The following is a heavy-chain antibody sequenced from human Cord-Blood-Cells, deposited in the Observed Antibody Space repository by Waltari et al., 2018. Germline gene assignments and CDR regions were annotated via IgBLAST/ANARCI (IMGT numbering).Heavy chain of an antibody. J-gene: IGHJ5*02. CDR2: ISPIFGTA. Sequence: QVQLVQSGAEVKKPGSSVKVSCKASGGTFSSYAISWVRQARGQGLEWMGGISPIFGTANDAQKFQGRVTITADKSTSTAYMELSRLRSEDTAVYYCARGSRSSSWYDFDPWGQGTLVTVSS. D-gene: IGHD6-13*01. CDR1: GGTFSSYA. CDR3: ARGSRSSSWYDFDP. V-gene: IGHV1-69*06.